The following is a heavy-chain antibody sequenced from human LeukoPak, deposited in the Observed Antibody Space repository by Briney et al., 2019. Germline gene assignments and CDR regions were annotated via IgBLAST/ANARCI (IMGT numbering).Heavy chain of an antibody. J-gene: IGHJ5*02. V-gene: IGHV4-30-4*01. CDR2: IYYSGST. Sequence: SETLSLTCTVSGGSISSGDYYWSWIRQPPGKGLEWIGYIYYSGSTYYNPSLKSRVTISVDTSKNQFSLKLSSVTAADTAVYYCARVYYDFWSGCQPKNWFDTWGQGTLVTVSS. CDR3: ARVYYDFWSGCQPKNWFDT. CDR1: GGSISSGDYY. D-gene: IGHD3-3*01.